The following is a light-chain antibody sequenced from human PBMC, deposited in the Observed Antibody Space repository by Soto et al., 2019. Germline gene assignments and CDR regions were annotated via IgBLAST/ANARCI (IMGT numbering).Light chain of an antibody. J-gene: IGLJ1*01. V-gene: IGLV2-14*01. Sequence: QSALTQPASVSGSPGQSITISCTGTSSDVGGYNYVSWYQQHPGKAPKLMIYEVSNRPSGASTRFSGSKSGNTASLTISGLQDEDEDDYYCSSYTSSSTPYVXXTGTKVTVL. CDR1: SSDVGGYNY. CDR3: SSYTSSSTPYV. CDR2: EVS.